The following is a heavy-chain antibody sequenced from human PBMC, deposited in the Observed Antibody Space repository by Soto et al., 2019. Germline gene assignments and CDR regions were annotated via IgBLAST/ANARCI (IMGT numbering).Heavy chain of an antibody. CDR2: IYSGGST. Sequence: PGGSLRLSCAASGLTVSSNYMSWVRQAPGKGLEWVSVIYSGGSTHYAESVKGRFTISRDNSKNTVYLQMNTLRAEDTAAYYCARLREAAAVDYWGQGTLVTVFS. V-gene: IGHV3-53*01. CDR3: ARLREAAAVDY. D-gene: IGHD2-15*01. J-gene: IGHJ4*02. CDR1: GLTVSSNY.